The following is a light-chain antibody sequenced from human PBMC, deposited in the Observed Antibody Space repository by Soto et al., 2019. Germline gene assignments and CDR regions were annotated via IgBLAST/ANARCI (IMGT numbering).Light chain of an antibody. V-gene: IGKV1-5*03. CDR3: QQDNSYSPLT. J-gene: IGKJ4*01. CDR2: KAS. Sequence: DIQMNQSPSTLPASVGDRVTITCRANQSISTWLAWYQQKPGKAPNLLIYKASRLETGVPSRFSGSGSGTEFTLTINFPQPDDFATYYCQQDNSYSPLTFGGGTKVDIK. CDR1: QSISTW.